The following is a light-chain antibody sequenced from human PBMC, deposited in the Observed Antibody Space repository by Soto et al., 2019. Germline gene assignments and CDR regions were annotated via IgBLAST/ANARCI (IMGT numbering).Light chain of an antibody. CDR1: QSVSSF. J-gene: IGKJ2*01. V-gene: IGKV3-11*01. Sequence: EIVLAQSPATLSLSPGERATLSCRASQSVSSFLAWYQQKPGQAPRLLIYDVSNRATGIPARFSGSGSGTDFTLTISSLEPEDFAVYYCQQRSNWPYTFGQGTKLDIK. CDR3: QQRSNWPYT. CDR2: DVS.